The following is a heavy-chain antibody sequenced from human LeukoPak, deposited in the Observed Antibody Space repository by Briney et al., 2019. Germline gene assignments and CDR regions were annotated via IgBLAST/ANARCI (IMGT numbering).Heavy chain of an antibody. CDR2: ISGSGGST. J-gene: IGHJ4*02. CDR3: AKDPSVRGNYPHFDY. CDR1: GFTFSSYA. D-gene: IGHD1-7*01. V-gene: IGHV3-23*01. Sequence: GGSLRLSCAASGFTFSSYAMSWVRQAPGKGLEWVSGISGSGGSTYYADSVKGRFTISRDNSKNTLYLQMTSLRAEDTAVYYCAKDPSVRGNYPHFDYWGQGTLVTVSS.